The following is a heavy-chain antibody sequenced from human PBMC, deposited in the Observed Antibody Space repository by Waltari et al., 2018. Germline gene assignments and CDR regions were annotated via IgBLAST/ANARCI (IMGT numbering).Heavy chain of an antibody. V-gene: IGHV4-38-2*01. D-gene: IGHD2-15*01. CDR3: ARVINSLGMDV. J-gene: IGHJ6*02. CDR1: GYSISSGYY. Sequence: QVQLQESGPGLVKPSETLSLTCAVSGYSISSGYYWGWIRQPPGQGLEWIGSIYHSGSTYYNPSLKSRVTISVDTSKNQFSLKLSSVTAADTAVYYCARVINSLGMDVWGQGTTVTVSS. CDR2: IYHSGST.